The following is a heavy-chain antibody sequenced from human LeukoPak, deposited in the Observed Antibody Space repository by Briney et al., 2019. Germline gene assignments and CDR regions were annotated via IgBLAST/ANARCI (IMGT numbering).Heavy chain of an antibody. V-gene: IGHV5-51*01. CDR1: GYSFTSYW. Sequence: GESLKISCKGSGYSFTSYWVGWVRQMPGKGLEWMGIIYPGDSDTRCSPSFQGQVTISADKSISTAYLQWSSLKASDTAMYYCARGERYCSSTSCYSHYYYYYMDVWGKGTTVTVSS. D-gene: IGHD2-2*01. J-gene: IGHJ6*03. CDR2: IYPGDSDT. CDR3: ARGERYCSSTSCYSHYYYYYMDV.